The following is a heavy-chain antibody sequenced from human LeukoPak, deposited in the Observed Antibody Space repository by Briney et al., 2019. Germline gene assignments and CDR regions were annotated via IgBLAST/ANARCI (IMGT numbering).Heavy chain of an antibody. CDR1: GYDFTSVG. D-gene: IGHD6-19*01. Sequence: ASVKVSCKASGYDFTSVGITWVRQAPGQGLEWMGWISPYNGNTRYVQKLQGRVTMTTDTSTSTAYMELRSLRFDDTAVYYCARAGAGSGWYFDYWGQGTLVTVSA. CDR3: ARAGAGSGWYFDY. CDR2: ISPYNGNT. V-gene: IGHV1-18*01. J-gene: IGHJ4*02.